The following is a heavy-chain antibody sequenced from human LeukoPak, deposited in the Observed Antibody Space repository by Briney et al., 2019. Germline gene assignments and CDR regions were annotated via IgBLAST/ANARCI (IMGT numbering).Heavy chain of an antibody. D-gene: IGHD1-14*01. CDR2: IKQDGSER. V-gene: IGHV3-7*01. Sequence: GGSLRPSCAASGFTFSSYWMTWVRQAPGKGLEWVANIKQDGSERNYVDSVKGRFTISRDNAKNSLYLQMNSLRAEDTAVYYCAREYGNYGMDVWGQGTTVTVSS. CDR3: AREYGNYGMDV. J-gene: IGHJ6*02. CDR1: GFTFSSYW.